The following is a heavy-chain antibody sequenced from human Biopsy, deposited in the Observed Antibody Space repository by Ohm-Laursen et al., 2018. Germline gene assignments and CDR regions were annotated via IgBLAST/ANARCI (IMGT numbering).Heavy chain of an antibody. D-gene: IGHD2-8*02. CDR1: SASINLYY. CDR2: INHSGHT. J-gene: IGHJ4*01. Sequence: GTLSLTCTVSSASINLYYWGWIRQSPGKGLEWIGYINHSGHTNYNPSLKSRLTMSVDTSKNQFSLKLTSVTAADTAVYYCARDRIAYCTATSCDNFGLDVRGQGTLVTVSS. CDR3: ARDRIAYCTATSCDNFGLDV. V-gene: IGHV4-59*01.